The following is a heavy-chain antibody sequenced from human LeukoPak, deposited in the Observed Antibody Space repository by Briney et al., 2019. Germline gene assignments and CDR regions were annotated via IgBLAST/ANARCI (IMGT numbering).Heavy chain of an antibody. CDR2: MWYDGRRT. CDR3: ARDIDTTSHYGWFDP. J-gene: IGHJ5*02. Sequence: PGGSLRLSCAASGFPFSSYSMNWVRQAPGKGLEWVAVMWYDGRRTYYADSVKGRFTISRDTSKNTLYLQMSSLRAEDTAVYYCARDIDTTSHYGWFDPWGQGTLVTVSS. CDR1: GFPFSSYS. V-gene: IGHV3-33*08. D-gene: IGHD2/OR15-2a*01.